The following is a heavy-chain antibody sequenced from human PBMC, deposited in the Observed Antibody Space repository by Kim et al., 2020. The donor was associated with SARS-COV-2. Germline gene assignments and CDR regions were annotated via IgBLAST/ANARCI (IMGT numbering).Heavy chain of an antibody. CDR3: ARDDYGPKALD. CDR2: ISSTGSTI. CDR1: GFTFRSYE. D-gene: IGHD3-10*01. J-gene: IGHJ4*02. Sequence: GGSLRLSCAASGFTFRSYEMIWVRQAPGKGLEWISYISSTGSTIYYADSVKGRFIISRDNAKNSLYLQMNSLRAADTAVYYCARDDYGPKALDWGQGTLV. V-gene: IGHV3-48*03.